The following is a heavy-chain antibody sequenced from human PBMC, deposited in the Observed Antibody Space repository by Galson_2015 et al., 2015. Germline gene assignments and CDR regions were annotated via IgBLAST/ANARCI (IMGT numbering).Heavy chain of an antibody. CDR2: INAGNGNA. CDR1: GYTFTSYA. D-gene: IGHD3-22*01. CDR3: ARAGVSYYYDSSGYYSESGYYYGMDV. J-gene: IGHJ6*02. Sequence: SVKVSCKASGYTFTSYAMHWVRQAPGQRLEWMGWINAGNGNAKYSQKFQGRVTITRDTSASTAYMELSSLRSEDTAVYYCARAGVSYYYDSSGYYSESGYYYGMDVWGQGTTVTVSS. V-gene: IGHV1-3*01.